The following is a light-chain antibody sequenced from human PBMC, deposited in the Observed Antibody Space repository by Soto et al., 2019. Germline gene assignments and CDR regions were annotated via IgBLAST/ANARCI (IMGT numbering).Light chain of an antibody. CDR1: QSVSSN. V-gene: IGKV3-15*01. J-gene: IGKJ1*01. Sequence: EIVMTQSPATLSVSLGERATLSCRASQSVSSNLAWYQLKPGQAPRLLIYGASTRATGIPARFSGSGSGTDFTLTIARLEPEDFAVYYCQQYGDSPRTFGQGTKVDTK. CDR2: GAS. CDR3: QQYGDSPRT.